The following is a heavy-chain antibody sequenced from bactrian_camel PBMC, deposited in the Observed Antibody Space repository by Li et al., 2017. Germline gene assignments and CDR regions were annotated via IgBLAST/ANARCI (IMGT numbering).Heavy chain of an antibody. Sequence: HVQLVESGGGSVQAGGNLTLSCLASGYRSMNCIGWFRQAPGKEREGVAAIDSNDSTRYADSVKGRFTISKDNAKNTLYLQMNSLKPEDTAMYYCAADSPFNSGDCTRDTWDTTYEYNYWGQGTQVTVS. V-gene: IGHV3S53*01. CDR3: AADSPFNSGDCTRDTWDTTYEYNY. J-gene: IGHJ4*01. CDR2: IDSNDST. CDR1: GYRSMNC. D-gene: IGHD5*01.